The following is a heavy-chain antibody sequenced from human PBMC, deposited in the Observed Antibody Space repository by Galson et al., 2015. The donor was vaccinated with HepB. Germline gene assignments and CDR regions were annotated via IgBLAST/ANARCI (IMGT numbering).Heavy chain of an antibody. J-gene: IGHJ3*02. D-gene: IGHD4-17*01. V-gene: IGHV3-53*01. CDR1: GFTVSSNY. Sequence: SLRLSCAASGFTVSSNYMSWVRQAPGKGLEWVSVIYSGGSTYYADSVKGRFTISRDNSKNTLYLQMNSLRAEDTAVYYCARVTVTKHWDAFDIWGQGTMVTVSS. CDR2: IYSGGST. CDR3: ARVTVTKHWDAFDI.